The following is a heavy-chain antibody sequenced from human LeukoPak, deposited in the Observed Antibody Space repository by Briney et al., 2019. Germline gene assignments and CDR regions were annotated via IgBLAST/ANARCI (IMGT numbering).Heavy chain of an antibody. V-gene: IGHV4-34*01. J-gene: IGHJ4*02. CDR1: GGSSSGYY. Sequence: PSETLSLTCAVYGGSSSGYYWSWIRQPPGKGLEWIGEINHSGSTNYNPSLKSRVTISVDTSKNQFSLKLSSVTAADTAVYYCARGPYYDFWSGYYTPFDYWGQGTLVTVSS. D-gene: IGHD3-3*01. CDR2: INHSGST. CDR3: ARGPYYDFWSGYYTPFDY.